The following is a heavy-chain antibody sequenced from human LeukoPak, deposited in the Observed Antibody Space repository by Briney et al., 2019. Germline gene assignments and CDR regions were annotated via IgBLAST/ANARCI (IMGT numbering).Heavy chain of an antibody. CDR2: VSGSGGST. J-gene: IGHJ4*02. D-gene: IGHD3-3*01. CDR3: ARDGTNWNYDPHFDF. CDR1: GFTFSGYA. V-gene: IGHV3-23*01. Sequence: PGGSLRLSCAASGFTFSGYAMSWVRQAPGKGLEWVSVVSGSGGSTYYADSVKGRFTISRDNSKNTLYLQMNSLRAEDTAIYYCARDGTNWNYDPHFDFWGQGTLVTVSS.